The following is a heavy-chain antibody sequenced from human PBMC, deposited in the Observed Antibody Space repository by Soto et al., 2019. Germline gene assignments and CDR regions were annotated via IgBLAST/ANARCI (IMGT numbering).Heavy chain of an antibody. CDR2: IYWDDDE. CDR1: GFSLSTSAEG. V-gene: IGHV2-5*02. Sequence: QITLKESGPTLVKPTQTLTLTCTFSGFSLSTSAEGVAWIRQPPGKALEWLALIYWDDDERYSPFLKSRLTIAKDTSKNQVVLTMSHMGPVDTATYFCAHKGGRGAAMDVWGQGTTVTVSS. CDR3: AHKGGRGAAMDV. D-gene: IGHD2-15*01. J-gene: IGHJ6*02.